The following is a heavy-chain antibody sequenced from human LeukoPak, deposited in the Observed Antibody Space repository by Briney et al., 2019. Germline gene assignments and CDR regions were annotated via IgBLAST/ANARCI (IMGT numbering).Heavy chain of an antibody. CDR2: INPNSGNT. D-gene: IGHD6-19*01. Sequence: ASVKVSCKASGYTFTGYYMHWVRQAPGQGLEWMGWINPNSGNTGCAQKFQGRVTMTRNTSISTAYMELSSLRSEDTAVYYCAREVLAVAGTSDDYWGQGTLVTVSS. J-gene: IGHJ4*02. CDR3: AREVLAVAGTSDDY. V-gene: IGHV1-8*02. CDR1: GYTFTGYY.